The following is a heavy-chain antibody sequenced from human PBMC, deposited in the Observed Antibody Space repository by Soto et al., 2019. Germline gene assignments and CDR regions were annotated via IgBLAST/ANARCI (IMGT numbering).Heavy chain of an antibody. V-gene: IGHV3-23*01. J-gene: IGHJ3*02. Sequence: GVLRLSCAASGFTFSSYAMSWVRQAPGKGLEWVSAISGSGGSTYYADSVKGRFTISRDNSKNTLYLQMNSLRAEDTAVYYCAKDLGSYFDAFDIWGRGTMVTVSS. D-gene: IGHD1-26*01. CDR2: ISGSGGST. CDR3: AKDLGSYFDAFDI. CDR1: GFTFSSYA.